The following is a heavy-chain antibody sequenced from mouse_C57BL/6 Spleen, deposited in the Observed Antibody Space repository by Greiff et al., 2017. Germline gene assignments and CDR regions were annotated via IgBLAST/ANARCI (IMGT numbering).Heavy chain of an antibody. D-gene: IGHD1-1*01. J-gene: IGHJ3*01. V-gene: IGHV5-17*01. CDR2: ISSGSSTI. CDR1: GFTFSDYG. Sequence: EVMLVESGGGLVKPGGSLKLSCAASGFTFSDYGMHWVRQAPEKGLEWVAYISSGSSTIYYADTVKGRFTISRDNAKNTLFLQMTSLRSEDTAMYYCARGYYGSSTWFAYWGQGTLVTVPA. CDR3: ARGYYGSSTWFAY.